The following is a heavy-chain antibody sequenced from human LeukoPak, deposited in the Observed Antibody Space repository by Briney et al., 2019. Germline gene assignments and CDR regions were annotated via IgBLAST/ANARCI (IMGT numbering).Heavy chain of an antibody. Sequence: TSETLSLTCTVSGGSISSYYWSWIRQPPGKGLEWIGYIYYSGSTNYNPSLKSRVTISVDTSKNQFSLKLSSVTAADTAVYYCARDESPYGSGSYNYWGQGTLVTVSS. V-gene: IGHV4-59*01. CDR2: IYYSGST. D-gene: IGHD3-10*01. CDR1: GGSISSYY. CDR3: ARDESPYGSGSYNY. J-gene: IGHJ4*02.